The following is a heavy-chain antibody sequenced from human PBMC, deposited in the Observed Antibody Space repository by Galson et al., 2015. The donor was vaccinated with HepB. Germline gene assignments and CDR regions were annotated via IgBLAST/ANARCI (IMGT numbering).Heavy chain of an antibody. J-gene: IGHJ1*01. CDR3: ARDTRATLAPYFQH. CDR1: GGTFSSYA. V-gene: IGHV1-69*04. CDR2: IIPILGIA. Sequence: SVKVSCKASGGTFSSYAISWVRQAPGQGLEWMGRIIPILGIANYAQKFQGRVTITADKSTSTAYMELSSLRSEDTAVYYCARDTRATLAPYFQHWGQGTLVTVSS. D-gene: IGHD5-12*01.